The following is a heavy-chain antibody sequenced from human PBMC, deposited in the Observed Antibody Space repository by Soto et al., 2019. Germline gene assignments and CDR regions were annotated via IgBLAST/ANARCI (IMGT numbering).Heavy chain of an antibody. CDR1: GGPISSNDW. Sequence: QVQLQESGPGLVKPSGTLSLTCAVSGGPISSNDWWSWVRQPPGKGLEWIGDIYHSGRTNLNPSRKSRVTIPVDKAKNQFSLTVSSVTAADTAVYYCARDREQPARGNYYYGMDVWGQGTMVTVSS. J-gene: IGHJ6*02. D-gene: IGHD6-6*01. CDR3: ARDREQPARGNYYYGMDV. CDR2: IYHSGRT. V-gene: IGHV4-4*02.